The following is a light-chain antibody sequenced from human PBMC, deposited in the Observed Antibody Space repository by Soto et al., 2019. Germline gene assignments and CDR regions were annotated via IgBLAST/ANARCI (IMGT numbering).Light chain of an antibody. CDR3: SSYTSSSTLYV. CDR1: SSDVGSYNY. V-gene: IGLV2-14*01. J-gene: IGLJ1*01. Sequence: QSVLTQPASMSGSPGQSITISCTGTSSDVGSYNYVSWYQQHPGKAPKLMIYEVSNRPSGVSNRFSGSKSGNTASLTISGLQAEDEADYYCSSYTSSSTLYVFGTGTKVTVL. CDR2: EVS.